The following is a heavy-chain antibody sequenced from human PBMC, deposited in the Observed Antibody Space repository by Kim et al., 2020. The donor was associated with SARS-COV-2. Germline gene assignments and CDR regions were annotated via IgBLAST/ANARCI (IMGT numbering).Heavy chain of an antibody. CDR2: IYYSGST. Sequence: SETLSLTCTVSGGSISSRGYYWSWIRQHPGKGLEWIGYIYYSGSTYYNPSLKSRVTISVDTSKNQFSLKLSSVTAADTAVYYCARASRWYQLLYTWFDPWGQGTLVTVSS. D-gene: IGHD2-2*01. J-gene: IGHJ5*02. CDR1: GGSISSRGYY. V-gene: IGHV4-31*03. CDR3: ARASRWYQLLYTWFDP.